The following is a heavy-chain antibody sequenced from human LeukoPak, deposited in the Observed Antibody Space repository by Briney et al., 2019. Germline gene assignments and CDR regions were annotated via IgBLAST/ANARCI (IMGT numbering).Heavy chain of an antibody. CDR3: ARADIAVAGTNFDY. D-gene: IGHD6-19*01. CDR2: INHSGST. J-gene: IGHJ4*02. CDR1: GGSFSGYY. V-gene: IGHV4-34*01. Sequence: SETLSLTCAVYGGSFSGYYWSWIRQPPGKGLEWIGEINHSGSTNYNPSLKSRVTISVDTSKNQFSLKLSSVTAADTAIYSCARADIAVAGTNFDYWGQGTLVTVSS.